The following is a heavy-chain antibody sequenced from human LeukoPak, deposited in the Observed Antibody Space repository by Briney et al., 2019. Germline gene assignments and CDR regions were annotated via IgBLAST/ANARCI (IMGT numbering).Heavy chain of an antibody. CDR3: ATSSGSYYNAFDY. V-gene: IGHV4-4*07. J-gene: IGHJ4*02. CDR1: GGSSSSYY. D-gene: IGHD3-10*01. Sequence: SETLSLTCSVSGGSSSSYYWSWIRQPAGKGLEWIGRIYTSGSTNYNPSLKSRVTMSVDTSKNQFALNLGSVTAADTAVYYCATSSGSYYNAFDYWGQGTLVTVSS. CDR2: IYTSGST.